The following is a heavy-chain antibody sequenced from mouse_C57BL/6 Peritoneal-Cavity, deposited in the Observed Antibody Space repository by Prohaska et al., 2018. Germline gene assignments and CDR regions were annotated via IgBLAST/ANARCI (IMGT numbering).Heavy chain of an antibody. V-gene: IGHV1-82*01. CDR3: ARDRDYGSSLAWFAY. CDR2: IYPGDGDT. D-gene: IGHD1-1*01. J-gene: IGHJ3*01. Sequence: QVQLQQSGPELVEPGASVKISCKASGYAFSSSWMNWVKQRPGKGLEWIGRIYPGDGDTNYNGKFKGKATLTADKSSSTAYMQLSSLTSEDSAVYFCARDRDYGSSLAWFAYWGQGTLVTVSA. CDR1: GYAFSSSW.